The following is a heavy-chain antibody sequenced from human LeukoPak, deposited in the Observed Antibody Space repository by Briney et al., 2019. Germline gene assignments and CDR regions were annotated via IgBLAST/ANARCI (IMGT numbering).Heavy chain of an antibody. J-gene: IGHJ6*02. Sequence: ASVKVSCKASGGTFSSYAISWVRQAPGQGLEWMGGIIPIFGTANYAQKFQGRVTITADKSTSTAYMELSSLRSEDTAVYYCARGYCSGGSCPYYYYYGMDVWGQGTTVTVSS. CDR2: IIPIFGTA. CDR3: ARGYCSGGSCPYYYYYGMDV. D-gene: IGHD2-15*01. V-gene: IGHV1-69*06. CDR1: GGTFSSYA.